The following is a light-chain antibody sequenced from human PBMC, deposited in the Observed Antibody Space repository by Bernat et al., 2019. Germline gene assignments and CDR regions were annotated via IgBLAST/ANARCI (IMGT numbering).Light chain of an antibody. CDR3: ISYTATTPLWV. CDR2: AVN. V-gene: IGLV2-14*03. J-gene: IGLJ3*02. CDR1: SSDLDYFNS. Sequence: QSALTQPASVSGSPGQSITISCFGTSSDLDYFNSVSWYQHQPGKAPKLMIYAVNNRPSGVSDRFSGSKSGNTASLTISGLKHEDEDTYYGISYTATTPLWVCGVGTELTVL.